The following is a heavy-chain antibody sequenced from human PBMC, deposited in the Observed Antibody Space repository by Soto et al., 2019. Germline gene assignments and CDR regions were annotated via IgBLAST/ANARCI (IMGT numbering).Heavy chain of an antibody. Sequence: GGSLRLSCAASGFTFSSYAMSWVRQAPGKGLEWVSAISGSGGSTYYADSVKGRFTISRDNSKNTLYLQMNSLRSEDTAVYYCARDNVDIVVVVAATFYGMDVWGQGTTVTVSS. D-gene: IGHD2-15*01. CDR3: ARDNVDIVVVVAATFYGMDV. J-gene: IGHJ6*02. CDR1: GFTFSSYA. CDR2: ISGSGGST. V-gene: IGHV3-23*01.